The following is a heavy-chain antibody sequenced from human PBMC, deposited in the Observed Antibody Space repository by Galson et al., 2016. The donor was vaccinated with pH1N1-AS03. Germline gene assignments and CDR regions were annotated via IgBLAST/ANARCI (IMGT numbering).Heavy chain of an antibody. CDR3: ARQGPEMTTMTRYVDY. CDR1: GYSFADYW. D-gene: IGHD4-17*01. CDR2: IYPGDSET. Sequence: QSGAEVKKSGESLRISCKGSGYSFADYWIGWVRQRPGKGLEWMGIIYPGDSETKYSPSFQGPVTISADKSIGTAYLQWSRLRSSDTAVYYCARQGPEMTTMTRYVDYWGQGTLVTVSS. J-gene: IGHJ4*02. V-gene: IGHV5-51*01.